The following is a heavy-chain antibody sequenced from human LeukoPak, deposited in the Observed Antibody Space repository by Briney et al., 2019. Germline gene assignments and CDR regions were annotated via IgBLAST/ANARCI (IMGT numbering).Heavy chain of an antibody. J-gene: IGHJ4*02. CDR2: IYYSGST. Sequence: SETLSLTCSVSGVSIRSSSFYWGWIRQPPGKGLEWIGSIYYSGSTYYRPSLKSRVTMSVDTSKNQFSLRLSSVTAADTAVYYCARGLRWDLTISGTSTFDYWGQGSLVTVSS. V-gene: IGHV4-39*01. CDR3: ARGLRWDLTISGTSTFDY. CDR1: GVSIRSSSFY. D-gene: IGHD1-26*01.